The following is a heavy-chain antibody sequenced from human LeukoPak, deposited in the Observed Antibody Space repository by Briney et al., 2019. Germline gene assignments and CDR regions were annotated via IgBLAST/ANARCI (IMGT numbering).Heavy chain of an antibody. Sequence: GASVKVSCKASGGTLSSYAISWVRQAPGQGLEWMGGIIPIFGTANYAQKFQGRVTLTTDESTSTAYMELSSLRSEDTAVYYCARVVIAVAGTDYYYYYMDVWGKGTTVTVSS. J-gene: IGHJ6*03. CDR3: ARVVIAVAGTDYYYYYMDV. V-gene: IGHV1-69*05. D-gene: IGHD6-19*01. CDR2: IIPIFGTA. CDR1: GGTLSSYA.